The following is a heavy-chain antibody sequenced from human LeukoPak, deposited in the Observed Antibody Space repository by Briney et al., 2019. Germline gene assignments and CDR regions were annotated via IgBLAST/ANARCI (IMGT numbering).Heavy chain of an antibody. V-gene: IGHV3-49*04. CDR1: GFTFGDYA. CDR2: IRSKAYGGTT. Sequence: SGGSLRLSCTASGFTFGDYAMSWVRQAPGKGLEWVGFIRSKAYGGTTEYAASVKGRFTISRDDSKSIAYLQMNSLKTEDTAVYYCTRDGYYYGSWVQGTLVTVSS. CDR3: TRDGYYYGS. J-gene: IGHJ4*02. D-gene: IGHD6-13*01.